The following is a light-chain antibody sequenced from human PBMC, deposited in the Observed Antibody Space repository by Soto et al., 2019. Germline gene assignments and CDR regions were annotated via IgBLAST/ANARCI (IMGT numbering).Light chain of an antibody. CDR3: QQYTDWPWGT. Sequence: EIVMTQSPATLSLSPGETATLSCRASQSVHSNLAWFQQHPGQAPRLLIYGASSRATGIPVRFSGSGSETEFTLTISSLQPEDFAVYYCQQYTDWPWGTFGGGTKV. J-gene: IGKJ4*01. CDR1: QSVHSN. V-gene: IGKV3-15*01. CDR2: GAS.